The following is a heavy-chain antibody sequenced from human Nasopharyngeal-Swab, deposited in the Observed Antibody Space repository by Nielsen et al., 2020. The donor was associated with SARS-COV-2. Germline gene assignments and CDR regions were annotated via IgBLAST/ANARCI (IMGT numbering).Heavy chain of an antibody. V-gene: IGHV1-2*02. CDR1: GYTFTDYY. D-gene: IGHD4-11*01. CDR2: IDPKTGGT. CDR3: AREQYPPYFDY. Sequence: ASVKVSCKASGYTFTDYYIHWVRQAPGQGLEWMGWIDPKTGGTDRAQNFRGRVTMTRDTSISTAYMEMSSLRYDDTAVYYCAREQYPPYFDYWGQGTLVTVSS. J-gene: IGHJ4*02.